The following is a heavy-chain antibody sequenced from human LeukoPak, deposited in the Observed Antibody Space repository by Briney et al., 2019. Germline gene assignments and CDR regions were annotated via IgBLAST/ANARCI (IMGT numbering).Heavy chain of an antibody. CDR3: ARDPSPTVTTKLDY. CDR2: IIPILGIA. Sequence: SVKVSCKASGYTFTSYYMHWVRQAPGQGLEWMGRIIPILGIANYAQKFQGRVTITADKSTSTAYMELSSLRSEDTAVYYCARDPSPTVTTKLDYWGQGTLVTVSS. D-gene: IGHD4-17*01. V-gene: IGHV1-69*04. CDR1: GYTFTSYY. J-gene: IGHJ4*02.